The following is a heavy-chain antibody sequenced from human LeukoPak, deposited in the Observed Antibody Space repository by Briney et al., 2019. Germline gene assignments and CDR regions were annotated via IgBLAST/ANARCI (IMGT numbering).Heavy chain of an antibody. D-gene: IGHD6-19*01. CDR1: GFTFSSYS. V-gene: IGHV3-21*01. J-gene: IGHJ3*02. CDR2: ISSSSSYI. CDR3: ARGIAVAGSSGRAFDI. Sequence: PGGSLRLSCAASGFTFSSYSMNWVRQAPGKGLEWVSSISSSSSYIYYADSVKGRFTISRDNAKNSLYLQMNSLRAEDTAVYYCARGIAVAGSSGRAFDIWGQGTMVTVSS.